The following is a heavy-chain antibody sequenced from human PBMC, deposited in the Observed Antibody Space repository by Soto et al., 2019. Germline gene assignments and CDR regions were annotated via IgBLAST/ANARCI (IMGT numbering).Heavy chain of an antibody. J-gene: IGHJ3*02. CDR1: GFTFSSYS. V-gene: IGHV3-48*02. Sequence: GGSLRLSCAASGFTFSSYSMNWVRQAPGKGLEWVSYISSSSSTIYYADSVKGRFTISRDNAKNSLYLQMNSLRDEDTAVYYCARDQRASGSYYMSYDAFDIWGQGTMVTVSS. CDR3: ARDQRASGSYYMSYDAFDI. CDR2: ISSSSSTI. D-gene: IGHD1-26*01.